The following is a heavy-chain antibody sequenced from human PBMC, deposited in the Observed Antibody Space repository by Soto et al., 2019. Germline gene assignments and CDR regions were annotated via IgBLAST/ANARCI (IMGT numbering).Heavy chain of an antibody. CDR1: GFTFSSYA. D-gene: IGHD6-13*01. J-gene: IGHJ5*02. Sequence: PGGSLRLSCAASGFTFSSYAVSWVRQAPGKGLEWVSAISGSGGSTYYADSVKGRFTISRDNSKNTLYLQMNSLRAEDTAVYSCAKDQYSSSWNWFDPWSQGTLVTVSS. V-gene: IGHV3-23*01. CDR2: ISGSGGST. CDR3: AKDQYSSSWNWFDP.